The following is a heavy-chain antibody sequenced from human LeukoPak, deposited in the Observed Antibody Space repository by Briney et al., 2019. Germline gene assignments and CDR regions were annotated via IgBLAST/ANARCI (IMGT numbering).Heavy chain of an antibody. CDR3: AKGRVVDQTFDY. V-gene: IGHV3-30*18. J-gene: IGHJ4*02. Sequence: PGGSLRLSCAASGFTFSSYGMHWVRQAPGKGLEWVAVISYDGSNKYYADSVKGRFTISRDNSKNTLYLQMNSLRAEDTAVYYCAKGRVVDQTFDYWGQGTLVTVSS. D-gene: IGHD2-15*01. CDR2: ISYDGSNK. CDR1: GFTFSSYG.